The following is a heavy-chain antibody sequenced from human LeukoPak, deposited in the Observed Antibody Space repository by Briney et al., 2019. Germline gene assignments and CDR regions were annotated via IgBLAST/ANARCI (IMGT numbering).Heavy chain of an antibody. J-gene: IGHJ4*02. CDR3: ARHTSYYYDSSGYQGALGY. CDR2: IYYSGST. Sequence: TSETLSLTCTVSGGSISSSSYYWGWIRQPPGKGLEWIGSIYYSGSTYYNPSLKSRVTISLDMSKNQFSLKLNSVTAADTAVYYCARHTSYYYDSSGYQGALGYWGQGTLVTVSS. CDR1: GGSISSSSYY. D-gene: IGHD3-22*01. V-gene: IGHV4-39*01.